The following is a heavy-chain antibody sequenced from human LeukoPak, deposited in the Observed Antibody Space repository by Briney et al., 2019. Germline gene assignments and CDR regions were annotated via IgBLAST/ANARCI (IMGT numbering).Heavy chain of an antibody. CDR3: ARDVFYDSSGYLAAFDI. CDR2: IYTSGST. CDR1: GGSISSYY. J-gene: IGHJ3*02. V-gene: IGHV4-4*07. D-gene: IGHD3-22*01. Sequence: PSETLSLTCTVSGGSISSYYWSWIRQPAGKGLEWIGRIYTSGSTNYNPSLKSRVTMSVDTSKNQFSLKLSSVTAADTAVYYCARDVFYDSSGYLAAFDIWGQGTMVTVSS.